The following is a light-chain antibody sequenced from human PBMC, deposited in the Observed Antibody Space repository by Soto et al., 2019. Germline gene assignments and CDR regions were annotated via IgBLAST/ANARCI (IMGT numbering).Light chain of an antibody. J-gene: IGKJ4*01. CDR3: QQYGDTPLT. CDR1: QSVSSSY. CDR2: GAS. Sequence: EIVLTQSPGTLSLSPGERATLSCRASQSVSSSYLAWYQQKPGQAPRLLIYGASSRATGIPDRFSGSGSATDFTLTISRLEPEDFAVYHCQQYGDTPLTLGGGTKVEIK. V-gene: IGKV3-20*01.